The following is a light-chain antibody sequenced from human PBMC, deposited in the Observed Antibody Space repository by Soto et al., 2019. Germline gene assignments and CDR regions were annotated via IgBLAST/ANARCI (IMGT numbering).Light chain of an antibody. J-gene: IGKJ4*01. V-gene: IGKV3-15*01. Sequence: EILMTQSQDTLSVSLGERATLSCRASQSISSNLAWYQQKPGQAPRLLIYGATTRATGVPARFSGGRSGTEFTLTISSLQSEDFAVYYCQQYNNWPLTFGGGTKVEIK. CDR3: QQYNNWPLT. CDR2: GAT. CDR1: QSISSN.